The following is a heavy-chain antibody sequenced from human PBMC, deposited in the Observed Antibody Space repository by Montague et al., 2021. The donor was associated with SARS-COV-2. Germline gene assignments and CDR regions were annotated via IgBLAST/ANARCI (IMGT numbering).Heavy chain of an antibody. V-gene: IGHV4-61*08. CDR2: MYSSGST. J-gene: IGHJ4*02. CDR1: GGSVSSGGFY. CDR3: TREGGY. Sequence: SETLSLTSTVSGGSVSSGGFYWNWIRQPPGKGLEWIGYMYSSGSTNYNPSLKSRVTISLDASKNQFSLRLSSVTPADTAVYYCTREGGYWSQGTLVTVSS. D-gene: IGHD1-26*01.